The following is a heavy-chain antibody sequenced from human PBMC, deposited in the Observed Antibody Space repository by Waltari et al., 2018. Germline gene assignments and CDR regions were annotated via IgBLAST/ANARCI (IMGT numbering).Heavy chain of an antibody. CDR1: GFTFSSYG. J-gene: IGHJ4*02. D-gene: IGHD4-17*01. CDR2: IRNNGNNQ. CDR3: AKDRSAGYGDYCFDF. Sequence: QVQLVESGGGVVQPGRSLRLSCAASGFTFSSYGMHWVRQTPGKGLEWVAFIRNNGNNQWYAESVKGRFTISRDDSKNMLFLQMDSLRHEDTAVYYCAKDRSAGYGDYCFDFWGQGILVTVSS. V-gene: IGHV3-30*02.